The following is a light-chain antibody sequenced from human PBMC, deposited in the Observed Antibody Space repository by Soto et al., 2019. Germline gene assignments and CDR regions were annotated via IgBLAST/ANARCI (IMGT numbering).Light chain of an antibody. Sequence: EIVMTQSPATLSVSPGERATLSCRASQNVNNNLAWYQHKPGQGPRLLIYDASTRAAGIPARFRGSGSGTEFTLTISSLQSEDFAVYLCQQHNDWWTFGQGTKVEIK. CDR3: QQHNDWWT. CDR2: DAS. CDR1: QNVNNN. V-gene: IGKV3-15*01. J-gene: IGKJ1*01.